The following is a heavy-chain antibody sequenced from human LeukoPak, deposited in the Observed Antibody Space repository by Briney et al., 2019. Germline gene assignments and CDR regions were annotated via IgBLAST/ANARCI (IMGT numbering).Heavy chain of an antibody. J-gene: IGHJ6*02. CDR3: GATYSSGWPAINYYYGMDV. CDR1: GYTFTSYG. Sequence: VASVKVSCTASGYTFTSYGISWVRQAPGQGLEWMGWISAYNGNTNYAQKLQGRVTMTTDTSTSTAYMELRSLRSDDTAVYYCGATYSSGWPAINYYYGMDVWGQGTTVTVSS. V-gene: IGHV1-18*01. CDR2: ISAYNGNT. D-gene: IGHD6-19*01.